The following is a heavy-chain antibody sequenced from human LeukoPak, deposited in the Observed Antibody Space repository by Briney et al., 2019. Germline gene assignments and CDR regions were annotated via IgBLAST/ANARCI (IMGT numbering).Heavy chain of an antibody. CDR2: IWYDGSNK. J-gene: IGHJ4*02. CDR1: GFTFSSYG. Sequence: TGGSLRLSCAASGFTFSSYGMHWVRQAPGKGLEWVAVIWYDGSNKYYADSVGGRFTISRDNSKNTLYLQMNSLRAEDTAVYYCARNYYDSSGYYYHDYWGQGTLVTVSS. D-gene: IGHD3-22*01. CDR3: ARNYYDSSGYYYHDY. V-gene: IGHV3-33*01.